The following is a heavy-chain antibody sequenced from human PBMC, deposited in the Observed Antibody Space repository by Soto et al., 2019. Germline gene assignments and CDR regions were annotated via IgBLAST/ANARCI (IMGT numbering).Heavy chain of an antibody. CDR1: GLTVGDNY. Sequence: GGSLRLSCAASGLTVGDNYMSWVRQAPGMGLEWVSAIYYNGTTYYADSVKGRFTISRDTSKNTLSLQMDSLRVEDKAVYYCVRPLSSGRNYGKDVWGQGTTVTGSS. V-gene: IGHV3-53*01. CDR3: VRPLSSGRNYGKDV. D-gene: IGHD3-10*01. J-gene: IGHJ6*02. CDR2: IYYNGTT.